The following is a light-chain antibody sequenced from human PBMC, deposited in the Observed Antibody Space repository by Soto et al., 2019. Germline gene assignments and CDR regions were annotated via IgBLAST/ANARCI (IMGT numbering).Light chain of an antibody. CDR1: QSVSTT. CDR3: QQYTGPPTT. J-gene: IGKJ5*01. Sequence: EIFMTQSPATLSVSPGQRASLSFRASQSVSTTVAWYHQKPGQAPRLLVYGASTRAAGIPDRFSGSGSGTDFTLTITRLEPEDSAVYFCQQYTGPPTTFGQGTRLEIK. CDR2: GAS. V-gene: IGKV3D-15*01.